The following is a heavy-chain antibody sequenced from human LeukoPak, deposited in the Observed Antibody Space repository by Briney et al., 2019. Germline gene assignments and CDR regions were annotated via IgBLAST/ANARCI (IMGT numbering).Heavy chain of an antibody. CDR1: GYAFTDYA. D-gene: IGHD5-18*01. Sequence: GASEKVSCKASGYAFTDYAIHWVRQAPGQRPEWMGWINTDNGNTKFPQKFQGRVTITRDTSASAAYLELSSLMSEDTAVYYCARRDTSRGYYYYYGMDVWGQGTTVTVSS. CDR2: INTDNGNT. CDR3: ARRDTSRGYYYYYGMDV. V-gene: IGHV1-3*04. J-gene: IGHJ6*02.